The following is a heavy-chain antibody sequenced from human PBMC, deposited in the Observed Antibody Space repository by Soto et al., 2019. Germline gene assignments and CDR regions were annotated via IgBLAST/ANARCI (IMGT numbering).Heavy chain of an antibody. D-gene: IGHD1-26*01. V-gene: IGHV2-5*02. CDR2: IYWDGDK. CDR1: GFSHSTSAVG. Sequence: SCPTRVNPTQTLRLTCSFSGFSHSTSAVGVVLIRQPPGKALGWLALIYWDGDKRYSQSLKSRLTITKDTSKNQVVLTMTNMDPVDTATYFCVHSRGSPQYYYYCSLDVWGKGT. CDR3: VHSRGSPQYYYYCSLDV. J-gene: IGHJ6*04.